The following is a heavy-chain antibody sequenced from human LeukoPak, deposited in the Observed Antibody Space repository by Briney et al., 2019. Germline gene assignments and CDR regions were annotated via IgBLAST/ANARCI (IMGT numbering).Heavy chain of an antibody. V-gene: IGHV4-31*02. CDR1: GGSISSGGYY. Sequence: PSQTLSLTCTVSGGSISSGGYYWSWIRQHPGKGLEWIGYIYYSGSTYYNPSLKSRVTISVDTSKNQFSLKLGSVTAADTAVYYCAREQYYGSGTTPWGQGTLVTVSS. CDR2: IYYSGST. CDR3: AREQYYGSGTTP. J-gene: IGHJ4*02. D-gene: IGHD3-10*01.